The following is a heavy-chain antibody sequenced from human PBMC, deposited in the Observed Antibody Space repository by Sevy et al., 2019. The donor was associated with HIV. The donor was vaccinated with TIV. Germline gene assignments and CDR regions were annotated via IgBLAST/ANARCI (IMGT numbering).Heavy chain of an antibody. V-gene: IGHV3-11*01. CDR2: ISSRGSTE. Sequence: GGSLRLSCEASGFTFSDYHMTWIRQAPGKGLEWVAYISSRGSTEHYADSVKGRFTSSRDNVKNSRYLQMDSLGGEDTAVYYCAREADYYFDSWGQGSLVTVSS. D-gene: IGHD2-21*02. CDR1: GFTFSDYH. CDR3: AREADYYFDS. J-gene: IGHJ4*02.